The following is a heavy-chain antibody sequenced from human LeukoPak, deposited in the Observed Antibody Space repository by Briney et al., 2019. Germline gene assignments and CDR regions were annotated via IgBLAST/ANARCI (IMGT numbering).Heavy chain of an antibody. CDR2: IRYDGSNK. CDR1: GFTFSSYG. D-gene: IGHD6-19*01. CDR3: AKDTKKGSSGLYY. J-gene: IGHJ4*02. Sequence: GGSLRLSCAASGFTFSSYGMHWVRQAPGKGLEWVAFIRYDGSNKYYADSVKGRFTISRDNSKNTLYLQMNSLRAEDTAVYYCAKDTKKGSSGLYYWGQGTLVTVSS. V-gene: IGHV3-30*02.